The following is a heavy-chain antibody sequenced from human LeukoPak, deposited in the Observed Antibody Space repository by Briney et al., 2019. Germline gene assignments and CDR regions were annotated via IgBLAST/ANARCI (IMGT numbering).Heavy chain of an antibody. D-gene: IGHD4/OR15-4a*01. J-gene: IGHJ4*02. Sequence: GGSLRLSRAASGFTFSSYWMSWVRQAPGKGLEWVANIKQDGSEKYYVDSVKGRFTISRDNAKDSLYLQMNSLRAEDTAVYYCAKESGALGAPLYDYWGRGILVTASS. CDR1: GFTFSSYW. V-gene: IGHV3-7*03. CDR3: AKESGALGAPLYDY. CDR2: IKQDGSEK.